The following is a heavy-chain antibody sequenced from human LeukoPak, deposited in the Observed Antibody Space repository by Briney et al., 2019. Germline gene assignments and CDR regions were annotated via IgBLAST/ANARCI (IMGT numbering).Heavy chain of an antibody. CDR1: GFTFSSYA. V-gene: IGHV3-23*01. J-gene: IGHJ4*02. D-gene: IGHD3-10*01. CDR2: ISGSGGST. Sequence: PGGSLRLSCAASGFTFSSYAMSWVRQAPGKGLEWVSTISGSGGSTYFADSVKGRFTISRDNSKNTLYLQMNSLRAEDTAVYYCAKTTKRGRFGESLPFDYWGQGTLVTVSS. CDR3: AKTTKRGRFGESLPFDY.